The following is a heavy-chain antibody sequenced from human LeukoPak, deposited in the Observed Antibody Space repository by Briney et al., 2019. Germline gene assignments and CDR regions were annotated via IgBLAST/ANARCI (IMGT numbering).Heavy chain of an antibody. V-gene: IGHV3-53*01. J-gene: IGHJ6*02. D-gene: IGHD3-10*01. CDR2: IFGNSDT. CDR1: GFSVSNSY. Sequence: PGGSLRLSCAASGFSVSNSYMSWVRQAPGKGLEWVSVIFGNSDTYYADSVKGRFTISRDISKNTLFLQMNSLRAEDTAVYYCAKGVGPHYGSGSYNGQSMDVWGQGATVTVSS. CDR3: AKGVGPHYGSGSYNGQSMDV.